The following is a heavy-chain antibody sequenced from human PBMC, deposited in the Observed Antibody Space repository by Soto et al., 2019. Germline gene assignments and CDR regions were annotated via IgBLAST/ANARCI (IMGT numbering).Heavy chain of an antibody. D-gene: IGHD7-27*01. CDR1: GGSFSGYY. CDR3: ARGWGRIFDY. Sequence: QVQLQQWGAGLLKPSETLSLTCAVYGGSFSGYYWNWIRQPPGKGLEWIGEINHSGSTNYNPSLKSRVPISVDTSKNPFSLKLSAVTAADTAVYYCARGWGRIFDYWGQGTLVTVSS. J-gene: IGHJ4*02. V-gene: IGHV4-34*01. CDR2: INHSGST.